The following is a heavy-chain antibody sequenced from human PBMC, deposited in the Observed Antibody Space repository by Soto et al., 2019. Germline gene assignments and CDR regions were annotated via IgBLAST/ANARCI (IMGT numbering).Heavy chain of an antibody. CDR3: ARGGGGHLDREFEV. Sequence: PGGSLRLSCEASGFIFSTHWMRWVRQAPGKGLEGVANINRDGNAQYYVGSVRGRFTVSRDNTRNSLYLQMNNVRVEDTAMYYWARGGGGHLDREFEVWGQGTMVTVSS. CDR1: GFIFSTHW. J-gene: IGHJ3*01. D-gene: IGHD3-16*01. V-gene: IGHV3-7*01. CDR2: INRDGNAQ.